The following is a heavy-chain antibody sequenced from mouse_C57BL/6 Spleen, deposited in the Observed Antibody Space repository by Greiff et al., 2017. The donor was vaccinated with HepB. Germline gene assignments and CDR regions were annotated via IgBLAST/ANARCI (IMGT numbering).Heavy chain of an antibody. CDR3: ARRGYYGSRRGYFDY. J-gene: IGHJ2*01. Sequence: QVQLQQPGAELVKPGASVKLSCKASGYTFTSYWMQWVKQRPGQGLEWIGEIDPSDSYTNYNQKFKGKATLTVDTSSSTAYMQLSSLTSEDSAVYYGARRGYYGSRRGYFDYWGQGTTLTVSS. D-gene: IGHD1-1*01. V-gene: IGHV1-50*01. CDR2: IDPSDSYT. CDR1: GYTFTSYW.